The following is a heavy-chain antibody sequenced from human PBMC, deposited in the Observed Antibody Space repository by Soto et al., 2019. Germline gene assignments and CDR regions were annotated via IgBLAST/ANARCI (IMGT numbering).Heavy chain of an antibody. D-gene: IGHD5-18*01. Sequence: QVQLVQSGAEVMTPGASVKVSCKASRYTFSNFGLSWVRQAPGQGLEWMGWISGYNGNTNSAERFQGRVTMTTDTSTRTAYMEARSRTSDDTAVYYCARDKGYGFGWSSSSGMDVWGQGPTVTVSS. V-gene: IGHV1-18*01. CDR1: RYTFSNFG. CDR3: ARDKGYGFGWSSSSGMDV. J-gene: IGHJ6*02. CDR2: ISGYNGNT.